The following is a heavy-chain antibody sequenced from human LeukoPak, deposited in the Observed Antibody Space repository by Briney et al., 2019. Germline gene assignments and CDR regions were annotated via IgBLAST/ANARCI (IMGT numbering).Heavy chain of an antibody. CDR2: IYYSGST. CDR1: GGSFSTYY. V-gene: IGHV4-59*08. D-gene: IGHD3-10*01. Sequence: PSETLSLTCTVSGGSFSTYYWSWIRQPPGKGLEWIGYIYYSGSTDYNPSLKSRVTMSLDTSKNQFSLKLNSVTAADTAVYYCARHYYGSGSYRWFDPWGQGTLVTVSS. CDR3: ARHYYGSGSYRWFDP. J-gene: IGHJ5*02.